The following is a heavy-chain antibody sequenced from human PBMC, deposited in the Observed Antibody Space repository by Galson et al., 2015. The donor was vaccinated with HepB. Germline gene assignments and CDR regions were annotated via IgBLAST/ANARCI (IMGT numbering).Heavy chain of an antibody. CDR3: ARDRSSSSL. D-gene: IGHD6-6*01. CDR2: ISAYNGRT. CDR1: GYTFTEYG. J-gene: IGHJ4*02. Sequence: SVKVSCKASGYTFTEYGVSWVRQAPGQGLEWMGWISAYNGRTNYAQRFQGRVTMTIDTSTNTVYMELTSLSSDDTALYYCARDRSSSSLWGQGTLVTVS. V-gene: IGHV1-18*01.